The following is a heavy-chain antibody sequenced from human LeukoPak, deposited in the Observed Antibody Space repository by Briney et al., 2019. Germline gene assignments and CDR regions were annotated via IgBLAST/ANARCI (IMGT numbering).Heavy chain of an antibody. D-gene: IGHD3-3*01. CDR1: GGSISSGSYS. J-gene: IGHJ3*01. CDR3: ARHLEYTTSGKAFDV. CDR2: IYYTGST. V-gene: IGHV4-30-2*03. Sequence: SGTLSLTCAVSGGSISSGSYSWSWIRQPPGKGLEWIGNIYYTGSTYYTSSLKSRVTMSVDTSKNVFSLTLKSLTSADTAVYYCARHLEYTTSGKAFDVWGQGTLVSVSS.